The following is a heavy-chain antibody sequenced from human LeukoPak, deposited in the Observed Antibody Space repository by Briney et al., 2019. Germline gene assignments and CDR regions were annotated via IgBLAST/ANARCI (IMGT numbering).Heavy chain of an antibody. J-gene: IGHJ6*02. Sequence: SETLSLTCAVYGGSFSGYYWSWIRQPPGKGLEWIGEINHSGSTNYNPSLKSRVTISVDTSKNQFSLKLSSVPAADTAVYYCARVPYGSGSSPADYYYYGMDVWGQGTTVTVSS. CDR3: ARVPYGSGSSPADYYYYGMDV. D-gene: IGHD3-10*01. CDR1: GGSFSGYY. V-gene: IGHV4-34*01. CDR2: INHSGST.